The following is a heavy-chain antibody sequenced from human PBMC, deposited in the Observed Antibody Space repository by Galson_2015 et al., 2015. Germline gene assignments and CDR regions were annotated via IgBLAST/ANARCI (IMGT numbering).Heavy chain of an antibody. V-gene: IGHV3-23*01. J-gene: IGHJ6*02. CDR3: AEGFPRYHYAMDV. CDR2: ISGSGDIT. Sequence: SLRLSCAASGFTFSNYAMSWVRQAPGKGLEWVSGISGSGDITYYADSVKGRFTISRDNSKNTLYLQMSSLRAEDTALYYCAEGFPRYHYAMDVWVQGTTVIVSS. CDR1: GFTFSNYA.